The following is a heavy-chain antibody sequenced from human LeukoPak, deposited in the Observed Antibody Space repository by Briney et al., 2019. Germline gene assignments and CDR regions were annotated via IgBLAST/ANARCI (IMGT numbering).Heavy chain of an antibody. CDR2: IYYSGST. J-gene: IGHJ3*02. CDR1: GCSISSSSYY. V-gene: IGHV4-39*01. Sequence: PSETLSLTCIVSGCSISSSSYYWGWIRQPPGKGLEWIGSIYYSGSTYYNPSLKSRVTISVDTSKNQFSLTLSSVTAADTAVYYCVRRHAHPLDGGNSQFPFNIWGQGTMVTVSS. D-gene: IGHD4-23*01. CDR3: VRRHAHPLDGGNSQFPFNI.